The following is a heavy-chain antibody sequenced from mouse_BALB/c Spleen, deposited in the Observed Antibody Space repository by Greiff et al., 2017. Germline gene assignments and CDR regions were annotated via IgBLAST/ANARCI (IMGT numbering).Heavy chain of an antibody. CDR3: ARSDGGPFAY. V-gene: IGHV5-17*02. CDR1: GFTFSSFG. Sequence: EVKLQESGGGLVQPGGSRKLSCAASGFTFSSFGMHWVRQAPEKGLEWVAYISSGSSTIYYADTVKGRFTISRDNPKNTLFLQMTSLRSEDTAMYYCARSDGGPFAYWGQGTLVTVSA. D-gene: IGHD1-1*01. CDR2: ISSGSSTI. J-gene: IGHJ3*01.